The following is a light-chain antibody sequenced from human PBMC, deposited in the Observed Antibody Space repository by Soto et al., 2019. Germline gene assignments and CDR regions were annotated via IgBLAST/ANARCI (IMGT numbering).Light chain of an antibody. V-gene: IGKV3-20*01. CDR1: QSVPSNF. CDR2: GVS. J-gene: IGKJ1*01. CDR3: QQYDSSWT. Sequence: EIVLTQSPGTLSLSPGERATLSCRASQSVPSNFLAWYQQKPGQAPILLIYGVSRRATGIPDMFSGSGSGTDFTLTISRLEPEDFAVYYCQQYDSSWTFGQGTKVEIK.